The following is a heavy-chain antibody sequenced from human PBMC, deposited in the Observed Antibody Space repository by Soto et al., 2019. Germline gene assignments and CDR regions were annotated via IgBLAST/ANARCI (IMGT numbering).Heavy chain of an antibody. CDR2: ISYDGSNK. CDR1: GFTFSSYG. V-gene: IGHV3-30*18. D-gene: IGHD2-2*01. Sequence: GGSLRLSCAASGFTFSSYGMHWVRQAPGMGLEWVAVISYDGSNKYYADSVKGRFTISRDNSKNTLYLQMNSLRAEDTAVYYCAKALVVVPAAKVCYYMDVWGKGTTVTVSS. CDR3: AKALVVVPAAKVCYYMDV. J-gene: IGHJ6*03.